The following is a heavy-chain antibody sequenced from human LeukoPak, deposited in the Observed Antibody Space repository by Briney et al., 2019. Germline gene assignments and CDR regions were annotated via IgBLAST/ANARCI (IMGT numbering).Heavy chain of an antibody. CDR3: ARDGHLSSGSKEFDY. CDR2: IYTSGST. J-gene: IGHJ4*02. Sequence: SETLSLTCTVSGGSISSYYWSWIRQPAGKGLEWIGRIYTSGSTNYNPSPKSRVTMSVDTSKNQFSLKLSSVTAADTAVYYCARDGHLSSGSKEFDYWGQGTLVTVSS. CDR1: GGSISSYY. V-gene: IGHV4-4*07. D-gene: IGHD5-12*01.